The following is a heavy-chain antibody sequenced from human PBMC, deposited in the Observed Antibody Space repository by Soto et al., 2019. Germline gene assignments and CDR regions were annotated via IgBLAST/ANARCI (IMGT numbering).Heavy chain of an antibody. CDR1: GFTFSSYS. CDR3: ARGYHYYDSSGYDKWDDCDI. D-gene: IGHD3-22*01. CDR2: ISSSSSYI. V-gene: IGHV3-21*01. Sequence: EVQLVESGGGLVKPGGSLRLSCAASGFTFSSYSMNWVRQAPGKGLEWVSSISSSSSYIYYADSVKGRFTISRDNAKNTLYLQMNSLRAEDTAVYYCARGYHYYDSSGYDKWDDCDIWGHGTMVTVSS. J-gene: IGHJ3*02.